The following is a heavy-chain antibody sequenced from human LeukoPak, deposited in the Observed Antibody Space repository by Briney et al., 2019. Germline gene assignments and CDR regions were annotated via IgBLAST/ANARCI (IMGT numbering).Heavy chain of an antibody. CDR1: GFTFSKYG. D-gene: IGHD1-7*01. V-gene: IGHV3-33*01. J-gene: IGHJ4*02. CDR3: ARGPYNWNYPRGFLDY. CDR2: IWHNGMNK. Sequence: PGGSLRLSCAASGFTFSKYGMHWVRQAPGKGLEWVAVIWHNGMNKYYADSVKGRFTISRDNSKNTLYLQMNSLRAEDSAVYYCARGPYNWNYPRGFLDYRGQGTLVTVSS.